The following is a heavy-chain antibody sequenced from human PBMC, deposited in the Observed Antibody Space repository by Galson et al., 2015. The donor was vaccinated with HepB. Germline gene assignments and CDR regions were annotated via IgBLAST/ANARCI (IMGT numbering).Heavy chain of an antibody. CDR3: AKGLTSGSPYRAFEM. J-gene: IGHJ3*02. CDR1: GFTLNIYD. CDR2: IGYTGSYT. Sequence: SLRLSCAASGFTLNIYDMIWVRQAPGKGLEWVSTIGYTGSYTFYAESVKGRFTISRGTSRNTLSLQMNSLRAEDTAVYYCAKGLTSGSPYRAFEMWGQGTMVTVSS. V-gene: IGHV3-23*01. D-gene: IGHD3-22*01.